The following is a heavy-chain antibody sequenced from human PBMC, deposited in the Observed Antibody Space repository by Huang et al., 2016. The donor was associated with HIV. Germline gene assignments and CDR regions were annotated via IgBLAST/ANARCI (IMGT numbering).Heavy chain of an antibody. J-gene: IGHJ5*02. V-gene: IGHV1-69*01. Sequence: QVQLVQSGAEVKKPGSSVKVSCRASGGTFSSCGISWVRQAPGQGVEWRGGSLPIFGTPNYAQKFQGRVTITADESTSTAYMELSSLRSEDTAVYYCARWEAAADNNWFDPWGQGTLVTVSS. CDR1: GGTFSSCG. CDR2: SLPIFGTP. D-gene: IGHD6-13*01. CDR3: ARWEAAADNNWFDP.